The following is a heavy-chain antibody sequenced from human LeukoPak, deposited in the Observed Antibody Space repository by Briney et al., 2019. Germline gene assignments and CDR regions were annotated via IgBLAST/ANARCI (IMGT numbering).Heavy chain of an antibody. D-gene: IGHD6-19*01. CDR3: ASSGWYSHFDY. V-gene: IGHV4-34*01. CDR1: GGSFSGYY. Sequence: SETLSLTCAVYGGSFSGYYWSWIRQPPGKGLEWIGEINHSGSTNYNPSLKSRVTISVDTSKNQFSLKLSSVTAADTAVYYCASSGWYSHFDYWGQGTLVTVSS. CDR2: INHSGST. J-gene: IGHJ4*02.